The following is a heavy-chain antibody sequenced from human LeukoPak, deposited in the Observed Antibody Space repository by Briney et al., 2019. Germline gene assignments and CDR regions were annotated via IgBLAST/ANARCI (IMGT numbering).Heavy chain of an antibody. J-gene: IGHJ4*02. D-gene: IGHD1-26*01. V-gene: IGHV3-23*01. Sequence: GGSLRLSCAASGFTVSSTYMSWVRQAPGKGLEWVSVISGSGGSTYYADSVKGRFTISRDNSKNTLYLQMNSLRAEDTALYYCAKDASGSYSPDYWGQGTLVTVSS. CDR3: AKDASGSYSPDY. CDR2: ISGSGGST. CDR1: GFTVSSTY.